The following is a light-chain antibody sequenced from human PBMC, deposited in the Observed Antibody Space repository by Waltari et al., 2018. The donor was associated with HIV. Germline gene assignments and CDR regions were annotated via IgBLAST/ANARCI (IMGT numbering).Light chain of an antibody. Sequence: NFMLTQPHSVSESPGKTVTISCTRTSGSIASNYVQWYQQRPGSSPTTVIYEDNQRPSGVPDRFSGSIDSSSNSASLTISELKTEDEADYYCQSYDSSNQGVFGGGTKLTVL. V-gene: IGLV6-57*01. CDR1: SGSIASNY. CDR2: EDN. CDR3: QSYDSSNQGV. J-gene: IGLJ3*02.